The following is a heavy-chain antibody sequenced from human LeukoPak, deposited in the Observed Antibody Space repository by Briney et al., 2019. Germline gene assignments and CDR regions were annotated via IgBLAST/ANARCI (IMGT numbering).Heavy chain of an antibody. CDR2: INHSGST. D-gene: IGHD1-7*01. CDR1: GGSFSGYY. Sequence: SETLSLTCAVYGGSFSGYYWSWIRQPPGKGLEWIGEINHSGSTNYNPSLKSRVTISVDTSKNQFSLKLSSVTASDTAVYYCARAQLELRPWGQGTLVTVSS. V-gene: IGHV4-34*01. J-gene: IGHJ5*02. CDR3: ARAQLELRP.